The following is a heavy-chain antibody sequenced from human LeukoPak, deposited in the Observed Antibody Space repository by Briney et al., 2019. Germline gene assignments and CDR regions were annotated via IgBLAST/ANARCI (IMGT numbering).Heavy chain of an antibody. CDR1: AFTFSSHA. J-gene: IGHJ4*02. CDR2: ISGSGDTT. V-gene: IGHV3-23*01. CDR3: ARTPQRHCTSTTCYPDY. D-gene: IGHD2-2*01. Sequence: GGSLRLSCAASAFTFSSHAMSWVRLAPGKGLEWVSTISGSGDTTYYADSVRGRFTISRDNSKNTLYLQMDSLRAENTAIYYCARTPQRHCTSTTCYPDYWGQGTLVTVSS.